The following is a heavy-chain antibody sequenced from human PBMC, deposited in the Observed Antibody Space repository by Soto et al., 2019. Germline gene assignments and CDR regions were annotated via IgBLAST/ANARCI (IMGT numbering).Heavy chain of an antibody. CDR1: GFTFSSYA. V-gene: IGHV3-30-3*01. D-gene: IGHD1-26*01. J-gene: IGHJ3*02. CDR2: ISYDGSNK. Sequence: QVQLVESGGGVVQPGRSLRLSCAASGFTFSSYAMHWVRQAPGKGLEWVAVISYDGSNKYYADSVKGRFTISRDNSKNTLYLQMNSLRAEDTAVYYCARDELLGAPDAFDIWGQGTMVTVSS. CDR3: ARDELLGAPDAFDI.